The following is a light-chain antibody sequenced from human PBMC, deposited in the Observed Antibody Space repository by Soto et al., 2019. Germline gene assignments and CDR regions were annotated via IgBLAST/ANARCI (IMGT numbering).Light chain of an antibody. CDR3: SSYTSSSISSV. CDR1: SSDVGGYNY. V-gene: IGLV2-14*03. Sequence: QSVLTQPASVSGSPGQSITISCTGTSSDVGGYNYVSWYQHHPGKAPKLMIYDVSNRPSGVSNRFSGSKSGNTASLTISGLQAEDEADYYCSSYTSSSISSVFGTGTKLTVL. CDR2: DVS. J-gene: IGLJ1*01.